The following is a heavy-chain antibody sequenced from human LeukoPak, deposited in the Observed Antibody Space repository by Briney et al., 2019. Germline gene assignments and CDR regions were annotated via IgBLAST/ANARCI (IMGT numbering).Heavy chain of an antibody. Sequence: SQTLSLTCTVSGGSITSGSYYWSWIRQPAGKGLEWIGRIYTSGSTNYNPSLKSRVTISVDTSKNQFSLKLSSVTAADTAVYYCARYIRTSRRAFDIWGQGTMVTVSS. CDR3: ARYIRTSRRAFDI. CDR2: IYTSGST. D-gene: IGHD1-14*01. J-gene: IGHJ3*02. CDR1: GGSITSGSYY. V-gene: IGHV4-61*02.